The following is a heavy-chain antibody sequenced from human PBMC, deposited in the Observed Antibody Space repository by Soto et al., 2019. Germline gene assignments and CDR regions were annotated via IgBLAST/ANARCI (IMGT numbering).Heavy chain of an antibody. Sequence: EVQLLESGGGLVQPGGSLRLSCAASGFTFSSYAMSWVRQAPGKGLEWVSAISGSGGSTYYADSVKGRFTISRDNPKNTLDLQMTSLRAEDTAVYYCANASLRQPGLRYFDYWGQGPLVTVSS. CDR2: ISGSGGST. D-gene: IGHD2-15*01. J-gene: IGHJ4*02. CDR3: ANASLRQPGLRYFDY. V-gene: IGHV3-23*01. CDR1: GFTFSSYA.